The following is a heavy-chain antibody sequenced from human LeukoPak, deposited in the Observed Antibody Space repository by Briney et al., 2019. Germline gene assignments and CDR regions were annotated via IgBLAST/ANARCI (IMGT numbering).Heavy chain of an antibody. J-gene: IGHJ2*01. V-gene: IGHV3-48*02. CDR2: ISTGSRII. CDR1: GLTFSS. Sequence: GGSLRLSCATSGLTFSSMNWIRQAPGQGLEWISYISTGSRIIYYADSVKGRFTISRDNAKNSLYLHMNGLRDEDTAVYYCARGPRDSWYFDLWGRGTLVTVSS. CDR3: ARGPRDSWYFDL.